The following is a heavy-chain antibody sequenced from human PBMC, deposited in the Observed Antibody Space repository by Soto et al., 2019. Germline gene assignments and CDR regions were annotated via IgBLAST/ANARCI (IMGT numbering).Heavy chain of an antibody. J-gene: IGHJ4*02. CDR2: IYYSGST. D-gene: IGHD2-8*02. CDR3: ARDKITGLFDY. CDR1: GGSISSSSFY. Sequence: SETLSLTCTVSGGSISSSSFYWGWIRQPPGKGLEWIGSIYYSGSTNYNPSLKSRVTISVDTSKNQFSLKLTSVTAADTAVYYCARDKITGLFDYWGQGTLVTVSS. V-gene: IGHV4-39*02.